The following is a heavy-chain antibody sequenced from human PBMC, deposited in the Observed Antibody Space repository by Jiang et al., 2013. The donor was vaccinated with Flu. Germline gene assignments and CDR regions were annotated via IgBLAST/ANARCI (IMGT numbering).Heavy chain of an antibody. J-gene: IGHJ4*02. CDR3: ARDRGVEIRGVHFDS. Sequence: LLKPSETLSLTCSVSGTSISSDYWNWIRQPAGKGLEWIGRIHSSGPTNYNPSLQSRVSMSTDTSKNQFSLRLTSVTAADMAVYYCARDRGVEIRGVHFDSWGQGTLVTVSA. CDR2: IHSSGPT. V-gene: IGHV4-4*07. CDR1: GTSISSDY. D-gene: IGHD3-10*01.